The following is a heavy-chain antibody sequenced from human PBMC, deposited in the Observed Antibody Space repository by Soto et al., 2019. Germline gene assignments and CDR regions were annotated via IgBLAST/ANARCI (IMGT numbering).Heavy chain of an antibody. CDR3: ARDDGKGGSLIHY. V-gene: IGHV4-59*01. Sequence: TSETLSLTCTVSGGSISSYYWSWIRQPPGKGLEWIGYIYYSGSTNYNPSLKSRVTISVDTSKNQFSLKLSSVTAADTAVYYCARDDGKGGSLIHYWGQGTLVTVSS. J-gene: IGHJ4*02. CDR1: GGSISSYY. D-gene: IGHD1-26*01. CDR2: IYYSGST.